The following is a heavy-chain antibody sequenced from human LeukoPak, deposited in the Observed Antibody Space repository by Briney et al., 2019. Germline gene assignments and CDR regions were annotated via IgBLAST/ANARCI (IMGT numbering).Heavy chain of an antibody. V-gene: IGHV3-48*04. Sequence: GGSLRLSCAASGFTFSSYSMNWVRQAPGKGLEWVSYISSSSSTIYYADSVKGRFTISRDNAKNSLYLQMNSLRAEDTAVYYCARGVVRFPSGHYYGSGSYYNRYGMDVWGQGTTVTVSS. CDR1: GFTFSSYS. CDR3: ARGVVRFPSGHYYGSGSYYNRYGMDV. J-gene: IGHJ6*02. D-gene: IGHD3-10*01. CDR2: ISSSSSTI.